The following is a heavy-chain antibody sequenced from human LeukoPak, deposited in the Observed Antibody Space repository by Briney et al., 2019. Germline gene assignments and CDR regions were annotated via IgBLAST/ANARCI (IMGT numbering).Heavy chain of an antibody. Sequence: PGGSLRLSCAASGFTFSSYWMSWVRQAPGKGLEWVANIKQDGSEKYYVDSVKGRFTISRDNAKNSLYLQMNSLRAEDTAVYYCARHPHSSSWYGYHYYYMDVWGKGATVTVSS. CDR3: ARHPHSSSWYGYHYYYMDV. V-gene: IGHV3-7*01. J-gene: IGHJ6*03. D-gene: IGHD6-13*01. CDR1: GFTFSSYW. CDR2: IKQDGSEK.